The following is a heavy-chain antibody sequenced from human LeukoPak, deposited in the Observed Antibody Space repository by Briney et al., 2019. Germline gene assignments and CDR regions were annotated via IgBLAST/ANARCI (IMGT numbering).Heavy chain of an antibody. Sequence: GASVKVSCKASGYTFTSYGISWVRQAPGQGLEWMGWISAYNGNTNYAQKLQGRVTMTTDTSTSTAYMELRSLRSDDTAVYYCARDKQGGSPLRWFDPWGQGTLVTVSS. CDR3: ARDKQGGSPLRWFDP. CDR2: ISAYNGNT. CDR1: GYTFTSYG. D-gene: IGHD1-26*01. J-gene: IGHJ5*02. V-gene: IGHV1-18*01.